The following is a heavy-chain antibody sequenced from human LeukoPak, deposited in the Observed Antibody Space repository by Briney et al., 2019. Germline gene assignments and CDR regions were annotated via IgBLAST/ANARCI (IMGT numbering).Heavy chain of an antibody. D-gene: IGHD1-26*01. CDR1: GFTFSSYW. Sequence: GGSLRLSCTASGFTFSSYWMSWVRQAPGKGLEWVANIKQDGSEKYYVDSVKGRFTISRDNAKNSLYLQMNSLSAEDTAVYYCARRAGSYFDDAFDIWGQGTMVTVSS. CDR2: IKQDGSEK. J-gene: IGHJ3*02. CDR3: ARRAGSYFDDAFDI. V-gene: IGHV3-7*01.